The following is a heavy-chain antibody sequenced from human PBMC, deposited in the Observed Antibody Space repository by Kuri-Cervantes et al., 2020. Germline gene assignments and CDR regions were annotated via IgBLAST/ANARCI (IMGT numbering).Heavy chain of an antibody. Sequence: SETLSLTCTVSGGSISSGDYYWSWIRQPPGKGLEWIGYIYYSGSTYYNPSLKSRVTISVDTSKNQFSLMLSSVTAADTAVYYCARQKLELRYFDWLLVPNYFDYWGQGTLVTVSS. D-gene: IGHD3-9*01. CDR3: ARQKLELRYFDWLLVPNYFDY. CDR1: GGSISSGDYY. J-gene: IGHJ4*02. CDR2: IYYSGST. V-gene: IGHV4-30-4*01.